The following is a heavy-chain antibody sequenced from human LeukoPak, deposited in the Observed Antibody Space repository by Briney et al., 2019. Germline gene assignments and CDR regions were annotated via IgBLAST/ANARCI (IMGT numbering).Heavy chain of an antibody. D-gene: IGHD6-13*01. CDR2: IKPDGSAE. J-gene: IGHJ4*02. V-gene: IGHV3-7*01. CDR3: ARANNSSWHN. CDR1: GLTFSSNW. Sequence: GGSLRLSCATSGLTFSSNWITWGRHAPGRGLDWVANIKPDGSAEYYAASVKGRFTVSRDNAKNSLYLQMNSLRVEDTAVYYCARANNSSWHNWGQGTLVTVSS.